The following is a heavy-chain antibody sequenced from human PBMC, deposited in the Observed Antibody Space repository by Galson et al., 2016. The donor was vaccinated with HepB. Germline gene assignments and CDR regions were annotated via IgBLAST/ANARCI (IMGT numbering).Heavy chain of an antibody. Sequence: SLRLSCAASGYPFEKCWLSWVRQAPGKGLEWVANIKQDGSEKYYGDSVKGRFTISRDNGRNSVYLQMNDLPVDDTAIYYCAREGPRRISVAEMGFFDYWGRGSLVTVSS. J-gene: IGHJ4*02. CDR1: GYPFEKCW. V-gene: IGHV3-7*01. CDR2: IKQDGSEK. D-gene: IGHD2-15*01. CDR3: AREGPRRISVAEMGFFDY.